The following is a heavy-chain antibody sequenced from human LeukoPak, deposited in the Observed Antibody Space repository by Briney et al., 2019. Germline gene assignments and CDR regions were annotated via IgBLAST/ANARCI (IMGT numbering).Heavy chain of an antibody. V-gene: IGHV3-53*01. Sequence: TGGSLRLSCAASGFTVSSNYMSWARQAPGKGLEWLAVIYSGSSTYYADSVKGRLTISRDNSKNTLYLQMNSLRAEDTAVYYCARDRSSGWYVYDYWGQGTLVTVSS. CDR3: ARDRSSGWYVYDY. CDR2: IYSGSST. J-gene: IGHJ4*02. D-gene: IGHD6-19*01. CDR1: GFTVSSNY.